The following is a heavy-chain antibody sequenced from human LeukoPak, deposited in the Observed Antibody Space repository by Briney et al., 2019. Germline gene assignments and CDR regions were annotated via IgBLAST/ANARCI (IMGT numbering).Heavy chain of an antibody. CDR2: IIPIFGTA. V-gene: IGHV1-69*05. D-gene: IGHD6-6*01. CDR3: ARGGKAARRGYYYMDV. CDR1: GGTFSSYA. Sequence: SVKVSCKASGGTFSSYAISWVRQAPGQGLEWMGGIIPIFGTASYAQKFQGRVTITTDESTSTAYMELSSLRSEDTAVYYCARGGKAARRGYYYMDVWGKGTTVTVSS. J-gene: IGHJ6*03.